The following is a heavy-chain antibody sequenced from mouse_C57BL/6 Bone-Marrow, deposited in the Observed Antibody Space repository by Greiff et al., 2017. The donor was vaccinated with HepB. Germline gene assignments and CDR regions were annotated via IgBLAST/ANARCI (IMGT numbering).Heavy chain of an antibody. CDR1: GFTFTDYY. J-gene: IGHJ1*03. CDR3: ARYIYYDYDWYFYV. Sequence: EVQLVESGGGLVQPGGSLSLSCAASGFTFTDYYMSWVRQPPGKALEWLGFIRNKANGYTTEYSASVKGRFTISRDNTQSILYLQMNALRAEDSATYYCARYIYYDYDWYFYVWGTGTTVTVSS. D-gene: IGHD2-4*01. V-gene: IGHV7-3*01. CDR2: IRNKANGYTT.